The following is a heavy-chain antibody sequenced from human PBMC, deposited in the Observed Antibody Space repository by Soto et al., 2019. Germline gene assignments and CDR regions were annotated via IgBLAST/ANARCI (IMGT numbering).Heavy chain of an antibody. D-gene: IGHD6-13*01. CDR1: GFSLSGYW. Sequence: GGSLRLSCVVSGFSLSGYWMSWVRQAPGKGLEWVSAISGSGGSTYYADSVKGRFTISRDNSKNTLYLQMNSLRAEDTAVYYCAKETAAAGTQWGQGTLVTVSS. CDR2: ISGSGGST. V-gene: IGHV3-23*01. J-gene: IGHJ4*02. CDR3: AKETAAAGTQ.